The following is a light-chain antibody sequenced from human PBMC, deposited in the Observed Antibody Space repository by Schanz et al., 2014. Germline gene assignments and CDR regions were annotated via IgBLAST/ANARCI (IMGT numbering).Light chain of an antibody. Sequence: EIVLTQSPGTLSLSPGERATLSCRASQGVTSNYLAWYQQRPGQAPRLLMSGVHDRASGIPDRFSGSGSETFFSLTISRVEPEDSAVYYCQQYGESLWTFGPGTRVEIK. CDR1: QGVTSNY. V-gene: IGKV3-20*01. J-gene: IGKJ1*01. CDR2: GVH. CDR3: QQYGESLWT.